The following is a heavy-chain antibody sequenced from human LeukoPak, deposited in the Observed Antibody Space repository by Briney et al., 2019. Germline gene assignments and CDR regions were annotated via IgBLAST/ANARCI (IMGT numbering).Heavy chain of an antibody. J-gene: IGHJ4*02. CDR1: GFTFSSYG. Sequence: PGGSLRLSCAVSGFTFSSYGMHWVRQPPGKGLEWVSFIRYDGSNKYYADSVKGRFTISRDNSKNTLNLQMNSLRAEDTAVYYCANDPYYDDTTGYLGDYWGQGTQVTLSS. D-gene: IGHD3-22*01. CDR3: ANDPYYDDTTGYLGDY. V-gene: IGHV3-30*02. CDR2: IRYDGSNK.